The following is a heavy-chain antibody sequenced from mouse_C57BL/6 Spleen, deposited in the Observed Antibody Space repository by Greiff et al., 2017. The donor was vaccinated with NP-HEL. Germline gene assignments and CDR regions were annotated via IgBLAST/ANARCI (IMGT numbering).Heavy chain of an antibody. D-gene: IGHD3-1*01. CDR1: GFTFSSYA. CDR2: ISDGGSYT. J-gene: IGHJ2*01. Sequence: EVQWVESGGGLVKPGGSLKLSCAASGFTFSSYAMSWVRQTPEKRLEWVATISDGGSYTYYPDNVKGRFTISRDNAKNNLYLQMSHLKSEDTAMYYCARERTSGYFDYWGQGTTLTVSS. CDR3: ARERTSGYFDY. V-gene: IGHV5-4*01.